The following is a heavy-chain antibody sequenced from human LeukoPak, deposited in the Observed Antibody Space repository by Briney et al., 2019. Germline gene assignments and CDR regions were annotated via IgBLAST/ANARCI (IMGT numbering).Heavy chain of an antibody. Sequence: GGSLRLSCAASGFTFSSYSMSWVRQAPGKGLEWVSSISSSSSYIYYADSVKGRFTISRDNAKNSLYLQRNSLRAEDTAVYYCARWKRGYSGYDQSGLDYWGQGTLVTASS. V-gene: IGHV3-21*01. J-gene: IGHJ4*02. CDR2: ISSSSSYI. D-gene: IGHD5-12*01. CDR1: GFTFSSYS. CDR3: ARWKRGYSGYDQSGLDY.